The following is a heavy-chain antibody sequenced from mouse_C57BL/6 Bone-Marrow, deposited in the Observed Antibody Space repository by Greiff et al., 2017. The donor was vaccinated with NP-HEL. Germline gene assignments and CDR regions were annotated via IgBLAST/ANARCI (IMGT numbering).Heavy chain of an antibody. J-gene: IGHJ4*01. CDR2: ISDGGSYT. CDR1: GFTFSSYA. Sequence: DVQLVESGGGLVKPGGSLKLSCAASGFTFSSYAMSWVRQTPEKRLEWVATISDGGSYTYYPDNVKGRFTISRDNAKNNLYLQMSHLKSEDTAMYYCARRMDYWGQGTSVTVSS. CDR3: ARRMDY. V-gene: IGHV5-4*01.